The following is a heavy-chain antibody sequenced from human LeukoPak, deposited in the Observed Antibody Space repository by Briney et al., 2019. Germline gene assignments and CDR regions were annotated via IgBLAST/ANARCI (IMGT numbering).Heavy chain of an antibody. CDR2: INPNSGGT. Sequence: ASVKVSCKASGDTFTGYYMHWVRQAPGQGLEWMGWINPNSGGTNYAQKFQGRVTITTDESTSTAYMELSSLRSEDTAVYYCARGIAAAGPYYYYYMDVWGKGTTVTVSS. CDR3: ARGIAAAGPYYYYYMDV. D-gene: IGHD6-13*01. V-gene: IGHV1-2*02. CDR1: GDTFTGYY. J-gene: IGHJ6*03.